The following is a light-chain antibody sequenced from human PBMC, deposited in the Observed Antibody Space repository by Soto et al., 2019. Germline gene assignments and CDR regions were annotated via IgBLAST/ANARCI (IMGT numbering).Light chain of an antibody. CDR2: DAS. Sequence: EFVLTQSPGTLSLSPGERATLSCRASQTVRNNYLAWYQQKPGQAPRLLIYDASSRATGIPDRFSGGGSGTDFTLTISSLQSEDFAVYYCQQRSNWPPITFGQGTRLEIK. CDR3: QQRSNWPPIT. V-gene: IGKV3D-20*02. CDR1: QTVRNNY. J-gene: IGKJ5*01.